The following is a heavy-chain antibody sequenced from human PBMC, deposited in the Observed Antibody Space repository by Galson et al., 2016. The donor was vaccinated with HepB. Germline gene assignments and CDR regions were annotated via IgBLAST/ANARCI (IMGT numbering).Heavy chain of an antibody. Sequence: PLRLSCAASGFSFSTYGMHWVRQAPGKGLEWVAVVWYDGSNKYYADSVKGRFTISRDNSKNTLYLQMNSLRAEDAAVYYFASSSSYYYGMAVWGQGTTVTVSS. CDR1: GFSFSTYG. CDR2: VWYDGSNK. J-gene: IGHJ6*02. D-gene: IGHD6-6*01. CDR3: ASSSSYYYGMAV. V-gene: IGHV3-33*01.